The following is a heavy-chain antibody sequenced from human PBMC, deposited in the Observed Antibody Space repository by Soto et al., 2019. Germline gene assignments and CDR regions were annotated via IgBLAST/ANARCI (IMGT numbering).Heavy chain of an antibody. V-gene: IGHV2-26*01. CDR1: GFSLSNARMG. J-gene: IGHJ6*02. CDR3: ARLRGSGIAARLDYYGMEV. D-gene: IGHD6-6*01. Sequence: QVTLKESGPVLVKPTETLTLTCTVSGFSLSNARMGVSWIRQPPGKALEWLAHIFSNDEKSYSTSLKRRLTISNYTSKSQLVLTMTNMDTVDTATYYCARLRGSGIAARLDYYGMEVWGQETTVTVSS. CDR2: IFSNDEK.